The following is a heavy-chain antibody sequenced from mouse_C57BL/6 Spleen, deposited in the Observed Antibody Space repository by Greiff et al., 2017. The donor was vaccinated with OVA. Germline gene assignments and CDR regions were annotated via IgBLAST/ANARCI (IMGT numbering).Heavy chain of an antibody. CDR3: ARYDGSSYDY. CDR2: INPSTGGT. Sequence: EVQLQESGPELVKPGASVKISCKASGYSFTGYYMNWVKQSPEKSLEWIGEINPSTGGTTYNQKFKAKATLTVDKSSSTAYMQLKSLTSEDSAVYYCARYDGSSYDYWGQGTTLTVSS. V-gene: IGHV1-42*01. CDR1: GYSFTGYY. D-gene: IGHD1-1*01. J-gene: IGHJ2*01.